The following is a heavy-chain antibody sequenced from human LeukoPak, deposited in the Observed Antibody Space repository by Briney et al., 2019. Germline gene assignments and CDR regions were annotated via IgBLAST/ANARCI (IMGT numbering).Heavy chain of an antibody. J-gene: IGHJ6*03. CDR3: AKAHRAQGYCSSTSCYYYYYMDV. CDR1: GGSISSSTYF. CDR2: IYYSGST. D-gene: IGHD2-2*01. V-gene: IGHV4-39*07. Sequence: SETLSPTCTVSGGSISSSTYFWGWIRQPPGKGLEWIGTIYYSGSTYYNPSLKSRVTISVDTSKNQFSLKLSSVTAADTAVYYCAKAHRAQGYCSSTSCYYYYYMDVWGKGTTVTVSS.